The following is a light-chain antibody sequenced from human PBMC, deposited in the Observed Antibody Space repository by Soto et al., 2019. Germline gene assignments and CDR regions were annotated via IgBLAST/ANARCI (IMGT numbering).Light chain of an antibody. J-gene: IGKJ4*01. CDR1: QSISSW. CDR3: QQYNGYSSVT. CDR2: KAS. V-gene: IGKV1-5*03. Sequence: DIQMTQSPSTPSASVGDRVTITCRASQSISSWLAWYQQKPGKAPKLLIYKASSLESGVPSRFSGSGSGTEFTLAISSLQPDDFATYYCQQYNGYSSVTFGGGTKVDIK.